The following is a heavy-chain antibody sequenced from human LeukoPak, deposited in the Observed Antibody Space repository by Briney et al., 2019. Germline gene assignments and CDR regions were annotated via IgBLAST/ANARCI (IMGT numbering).Heavy chain of an antibody. D-gene: IGHD5-18*01. CDR1: GFTFSSYA. CDR3: TKGTIWLPFDY. Sequence: GGSLRLSCAASGFTFSSYAMGWVRQAPGKGLEWVSTISGTGSSTYYADSVKGRFTISRDSSKNTLYLQMNSLRAEDTAVYYCTKGTIWLPFDYWGQGTLVTVSS. V-gene: IGHV3-23*01. J-gene: IGHJ4*02. CDR2: ISGTGSST.